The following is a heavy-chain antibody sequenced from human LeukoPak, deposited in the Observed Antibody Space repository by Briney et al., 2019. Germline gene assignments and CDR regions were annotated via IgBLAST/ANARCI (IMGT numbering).Heavy chain of an antibody. CDR3: ARSLERRDTIFEINDY. D-gene: IGHD3-3*01. CDR2: INYSGST. Sequence: PSETLSLTCTVSGGSISSSGYSWGWIRQPPGKGLEWIGNINYSGSTYYNPSLKSRVTISVDTSKNQFSLKLSSVTAADTAVYYCARSLERRDTIFEINDYWGQGTLVTVSS. CDR1: GGSISSSGYS. V-gene: IGHV4-39*01. J-gene: IGHJ4*02.